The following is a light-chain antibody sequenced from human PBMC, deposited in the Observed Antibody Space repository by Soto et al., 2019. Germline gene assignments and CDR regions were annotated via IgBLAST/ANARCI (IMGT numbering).Light chain of an antibody. Sequence: EIVLTQSPGTLSVSPGDRVTLSCRASQSVDINLAWYQQRPGQAPRLLIYGASRRATGIPDRFSGSGSGTDFTLTISRLEPEDLAVYYCQQYGNSVWTFGQGTKVDIK. V-gene: IGKV3-20*01. CDR3: QQYGNSVWT. CDR2: GAS. J-gene: IGKJ1*01. CDR1: QSVDIN.